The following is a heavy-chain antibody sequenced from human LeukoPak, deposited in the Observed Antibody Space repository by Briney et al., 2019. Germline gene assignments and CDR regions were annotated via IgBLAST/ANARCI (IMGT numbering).Heavy chain of an antibody. D-gene: IGHD3-22*01. J-gene: IGHJ5*02. CDR3: AKHSSGYLNWFDP. CDR1: GYTFASYG. Sequence: ASVKVSCKASGYTFASYGISWVRQAPGQGLEWMGWISAYNGNTNYAQKLQGRVTMTTDTSTSTAYMELRSLRSDDTAVYYCAKHSSGYLNWFDPWGQGTLVTVSS. CDR2: ISAYNGNT. V-gene: IGHV1-18*01.